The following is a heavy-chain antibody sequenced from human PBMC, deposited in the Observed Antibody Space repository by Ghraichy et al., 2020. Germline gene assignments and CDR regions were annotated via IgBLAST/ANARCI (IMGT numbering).Heavy chain of an antibody. CDR2: ITGSSRTK. J-gene: IGHJ6*02. CDR3: ARGSTVVRFYYYEAWTS. D-gene: IGHD4-23*01. Sequence: LSLTCVGSGFTFNAYSMNWVRQSPGKGLEWVSYITGSSRTKSYADSVKGRFTISRDNARNSLFLQMNSLRDEDTAVYYCARGSTVVRFYYYEAWTSGARGPRSPSP. V-gene: IGHV3-48*02. CDR1: GFTFNAYS.